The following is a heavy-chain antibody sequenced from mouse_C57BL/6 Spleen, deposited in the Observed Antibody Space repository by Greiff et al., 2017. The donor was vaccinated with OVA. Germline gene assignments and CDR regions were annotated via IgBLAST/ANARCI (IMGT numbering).Heavy chain of an antibody. Sequence: EVQVVESGPELVKPGASVKISCKASGYSFTDYNMNWVKQSNGKSLEWIGVINPNYGTTSYNQKFKGKATLTVDQSSSTAYMQLNSLTSEDSAVYYCARSDYYGSSSRYFDVWGTGTTVTVSS. J-gene: IGHJ1*03. D-gene: IGHD1-1*01. V-gene: IGHV1-39*01. CDR2: INPNYGTT. CDR1: GYSFTDYN. CDR3: ARSDYYGSSSRYFDV.